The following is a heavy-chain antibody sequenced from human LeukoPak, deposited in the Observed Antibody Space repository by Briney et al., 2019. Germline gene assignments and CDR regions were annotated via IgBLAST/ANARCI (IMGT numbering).Heavy chain of an antibody. CDR2: INHSGST. CDR3: ARVTGLRYFDWPSVHYGMDV. D-gene: IGHD3-9*01. V-gene: IGHV4-34*01. CDR1: GGSFSGYY. Sequence: PSETLSLTCAVYGGSFSGYYWSWIRQPPGKGLEWIGEINHSGSTNYNPSLKSRVTISVDTSKNQFSLKLSSVTAADTAVYYCARVTGLRYFDWPSVHYGMDVWGQGTTVTVSS. J-gene: IGHJ6*02.